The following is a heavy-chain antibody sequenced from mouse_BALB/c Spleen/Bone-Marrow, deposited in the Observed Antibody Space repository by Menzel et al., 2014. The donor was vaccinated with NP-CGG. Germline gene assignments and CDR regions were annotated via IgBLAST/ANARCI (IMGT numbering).Heavy chain of an antibody. CDR3: ARYDDRYSWFAY. V-gene: IGHV14-3*02. CDR1: GFNIKDTY. CDR2: IDPANGNT. Sequence: EVQLQQSGAELVKPGASVKLSCTASGFNIKDTYMHWVKQRPEQGLEWIGRIDPANGNTKYDPKFQGKATITTDTSSNTAYLQLRSLTSEDTAVYYCARYDDRYSWFAYWGQGTLVTVSA. D-gene: IGHD2-14*01. J-gene: IGHJ3*01.